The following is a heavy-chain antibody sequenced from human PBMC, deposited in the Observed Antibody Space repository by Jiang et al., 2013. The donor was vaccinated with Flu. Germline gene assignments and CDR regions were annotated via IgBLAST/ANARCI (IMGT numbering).Heavy chain of an antibody. V-gene: IGHV1-2*02. J-gene: IGHJ2*01. D-gene: IGHD5-12*01. CDR2: ISPSNGRT. CDR1: GYTFTGYY. CDR3: ARVMGEYSGYDYPLDL. Sequence: SVKVSCKASGYTFTGYYMHWVRQAPGQGLEWMGWISPSNGRTTYAQKFQDRVTMTTDTSTNTAHLELRSLTSDDTAIYYCARVMGEYSGYDYPLDLWGRGTLVTVSS.